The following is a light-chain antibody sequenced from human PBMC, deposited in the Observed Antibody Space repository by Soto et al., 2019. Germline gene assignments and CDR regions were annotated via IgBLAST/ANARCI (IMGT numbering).Light chain of an antibody. CDR3: QQYYSYPRT. J-gene: IGKJ1*01. CDR2: AAS. Sequence: IRVSQSPPTVSASVGDSVTITGRASQTITTWMAWYQQKPGKAPKLLVYAASTLQSGVPSRFSGSGSGTDFTLTISCLQSEDFATYYCQQYYSYPRTFGQGTKVDIK. CDR1: QTITTW. V-gene: IGKV1-8*01.